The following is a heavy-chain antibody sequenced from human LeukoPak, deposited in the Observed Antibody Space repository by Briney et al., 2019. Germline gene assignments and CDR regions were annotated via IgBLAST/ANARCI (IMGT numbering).Heavy chain of an antibody. V-gene: IGHV4-59*02. Sequence: SETLSLTCTVSGDSVSSYYWSWIRQPPGKRLEWIGCIYYSESATYNPSLKSRVTISLDTSKNQFFLRLSSVTAADTAVYYCARKRSFDLWGQGTLVTVSS. CDR1: GDSVSSYY. CDR3: ARKRSFDL. J-gene: IGHJ4*02. CDR2: IYYSESA. D-gene: IGHD3-9*01.